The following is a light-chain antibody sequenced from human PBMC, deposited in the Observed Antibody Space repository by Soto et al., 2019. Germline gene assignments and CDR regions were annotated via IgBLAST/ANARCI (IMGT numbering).Light chain of an antibody. J-gene: IGKJ1*01. CDR2: DAT. CDR1: QSVSSY. V-gene: IGKV3-11*01. Sequence: EIVLTQSPATLSLSPGERATLSCRASQSVSSYLAWYQQKHGQAPRLLIYDATNRATGIPARFSGSGSGTDFTLTISSLEPEDFAVYYCQQRSNREFGQGTHVEIK. CDR3: QQRSNRE.